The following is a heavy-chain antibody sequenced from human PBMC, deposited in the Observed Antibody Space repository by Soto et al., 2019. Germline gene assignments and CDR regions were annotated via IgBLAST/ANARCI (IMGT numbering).Heavy chain of an antibody. Sequence: EVQLVQSGAEVKKPGESLKISCKGSGYSFTSYWIGWVRQMPGKGLEWMGIIYPGDSDTRYSPSFQGQVTISADKSISTAYLQWSSLKASDTAMYYCARGGAVGGTYSTTSKYYYYGMDVWGQGTTVTVSS. CDR2: IYPGDSDT. CDR1: GYSFTSYW. J-gene: IGHJ6*02. V-gene: IGHV5-51*01. D-gene: IGHD1-26*01. CDR3: ARGGAVGGTYSTTSKYYYYGMDV.